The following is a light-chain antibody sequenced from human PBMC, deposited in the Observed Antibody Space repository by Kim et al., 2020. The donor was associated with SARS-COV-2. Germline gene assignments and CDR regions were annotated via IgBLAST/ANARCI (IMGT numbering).Light chain of an antibody. CDR3: QKYNEWPLT. CDR2: AVS. V-gene: IGKV3-15*01. CDR1: QSVSTN. J-gene: IGKJ4*01. Sequence: EVLMTQSPDTLSVSPGERATLSCRASQSVSTNLAWYQQKPGQAPGLVMYAVSTRATGIPARFSGSGSGTAFTLTISSLQSEDFAVYYCQKYNEWPLTFVGRTKVEI.